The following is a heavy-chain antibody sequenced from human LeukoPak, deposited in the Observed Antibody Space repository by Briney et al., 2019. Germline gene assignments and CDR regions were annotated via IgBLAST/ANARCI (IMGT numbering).Heavy chain of an antibody. CDR1: GFTFSSYA. V-gene: IGHV3-30*04. Sequence: QPGRSLRLSCAASGFTFSSYAMHWVRQAPGKGLEWVAVISYDGSNKYYADSVKGRFTISRDNSKNTLYLQMNSLRAEDTAVYYCARDKQLWSLGDYYHGMDVWGKGTTVTVSS. D-gene: IGHD5-18*01. CDR3: ARDKQLWSLGDYYHGMDV. J-gene: IGHJ6*04. CDR2: ISYDGSNK.